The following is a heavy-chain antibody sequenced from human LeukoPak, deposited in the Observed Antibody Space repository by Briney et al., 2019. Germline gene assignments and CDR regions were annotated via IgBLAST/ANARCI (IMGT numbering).Heavy chain of an antibody. CDR1: GFTFSNFA. Sequence: GGSLRLSCEASGFTFSNFAMNWVRQAPGKGLEWISFISIGGTTISYAESVMGRFTISRDNSRNSLFLQMNSLRVEDTAVYYCARDLMPYVDPEYFDHWGQGTLVTVSS. D-gene: IGHD3-9*01. V-gene: IGHV3-48*03. CDR3: ARDLMPYVDPEYFDH. J-gene: IGHJ4*02. CDR2: ISIGGTTI.